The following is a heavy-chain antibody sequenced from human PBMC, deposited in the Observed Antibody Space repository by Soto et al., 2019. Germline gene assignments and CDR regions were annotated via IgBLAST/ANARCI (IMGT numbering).Heavy chain of an antibody. CDR3: AKYDDRLLTRFGELAPSSDY. D-gene: IGHD3-10*01. Sequence: PRLSCAASGFTFSSYAMSWVRQAPGKGLEWVSAISGSGGSTYYADSVKGRFTISRDNSKNTLYLQMNSLRAEDTAVYYCAKYDDRLLTRFGELAPSSDYWGQGTLVTVSS. CDR1: GFTFSSYA. CDR2: ISGSGGST. J-gene: IGHJ4*02. V-gene: IGHV3-23*01.